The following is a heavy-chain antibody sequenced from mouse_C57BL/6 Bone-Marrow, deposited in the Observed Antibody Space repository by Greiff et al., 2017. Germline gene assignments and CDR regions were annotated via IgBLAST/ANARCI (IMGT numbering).Heavy chain of an antibody. CDR3: TPPYGLDY. Sequence: VQLQQSGAELVRPGASVTLSCTASGFNIQDDYMHWVKQRPEQGLEWIGWIDPENGATEYASKLQGKATITADTSSNTAYMQLRRLTSEDTAVDDCTPPYGLDYWGQGTTLTVSS. CDR2: IDPENGAT. CDR1: GFNIQDDY. J-gene: IGHJ2*01. D-gene: IGHD1-1*01. V-gene: IGHV14-4*01.